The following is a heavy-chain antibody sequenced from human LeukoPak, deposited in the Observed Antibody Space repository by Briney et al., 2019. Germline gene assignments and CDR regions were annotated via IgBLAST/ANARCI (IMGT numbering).Heavy chain of an antibody. CDR1: GGSFSGYY. CDR2: INHSGST. J-gene: IGHJ6*03. Sequence: SETLSLTCAVYGGSFSGYYWSWIRQPPGKGLEWIGEINHSGSTNYNPSLKSRVTISVDKSENQFSLKLSSVTAADTAVYYCARDDTTVTTLSNYYYMDVWGKGTTVTVSS. D-gene: IGHD4-17*01. CDR3: ARDDTTVTTLSNYYYMDV. V-gene: IGHV4-34*01.